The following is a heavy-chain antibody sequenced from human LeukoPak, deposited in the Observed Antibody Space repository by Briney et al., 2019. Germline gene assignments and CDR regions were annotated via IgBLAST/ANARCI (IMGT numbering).Heavy chain of an antibody. V-gene: IGHV3-48*02. CDR1: GFTFSRNW. CDR3: ASSGSYRFDY. Sequence: GGSLRLSCAASGFTFSRNWMNWVRQAPGKGPEWVSHITASGTAMFYADSVKGRFTISRDNAKNSLYLQMNSLRDEDTAVYYCASSGSYRFDYWGQGTLVTVSS. D-gene: IGHD1-26*01. CDR2: ITASGTAM. J-gene: IGHJ4*02.